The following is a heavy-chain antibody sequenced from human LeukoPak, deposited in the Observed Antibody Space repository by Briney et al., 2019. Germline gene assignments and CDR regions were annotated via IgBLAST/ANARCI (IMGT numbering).Heavy chain of an antibody. CDR2: ISWDGGST. D-gene: IGHD6-6*01. Sequence: PGGPLKLSCAASGFTFSGSAVHWVRQAPGKGLEWVSLISWDGGSTYYADSVKGRFTISRDNSKNSLYLQMNSLRTEDTALYYCAKDIGRQLGDYMDVWGKGTTVTVSS. CDR3: AKDIGRQLGDYMDV. CDR1: GFTFSGSA. J-gene: IGHJ6*03. V-gene: IGHV3-43*01.